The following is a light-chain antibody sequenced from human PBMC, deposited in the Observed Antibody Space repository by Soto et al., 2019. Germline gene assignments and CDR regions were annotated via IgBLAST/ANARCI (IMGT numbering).Light chain of an antibody. Sequence: SALTQPRSVSGSPGQSVTISCTGTSSDVGGYNYVSWYQQHPGKVPKLLIYDVTKRPSGVPDRFSGSKSGNTASLTISGLQAEDEADYYCCSYAGSYTLVFGGGTKVTVL. J-gene: IGLJ3*02. CDR1: SSDVGGYNY. CDR2: DVT. CDR3: CSYAGSYTLV. V-gene: IGLV2-11*01.